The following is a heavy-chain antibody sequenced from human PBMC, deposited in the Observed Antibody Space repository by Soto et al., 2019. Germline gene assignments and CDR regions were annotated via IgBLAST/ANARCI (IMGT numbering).Heavy chain of an antibody. V-gene: IGHV3-33*01. J-gene: IGHJ4*02. CDR3: ARDRGSGWTDY. Sequence: QVQLVESGGGVVQPGRSLRLSCAASGFTFSSYGLHWVRQGPGNGLEWVATIWYDGTYKDYADSVKGRFTISRDNSKNTLYLQMTSLRADDMAVYYCARDRGSGWTDYWGQGTLVTVSS. D-gene: IGHD6-19*01. CDR1: GFTFSSYG. CDR2: IWYDGTYK.